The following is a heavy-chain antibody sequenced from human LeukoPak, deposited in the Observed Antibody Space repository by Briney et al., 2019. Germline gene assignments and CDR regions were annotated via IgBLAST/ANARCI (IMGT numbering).Heavy chain of an antibody. J-gene: IGHJ5*02. V-gene: IGHV4-34*01. CDR3: ARRGIGRKLPRGFDP. D-gene: IGHD1-26*01. CDR2: INHSGST. Sequence: PSETLSLTCAVYGGSFSGYYWSWIRQPPGKGLEWIGEINHSGSTNYNPSLKSRVTISVDTSKNQFSLKLSSVTAADTAVYYCARRGIGRKLPRGFDPWGQGTLVTVSS. CDR1: GGSFSGYY.